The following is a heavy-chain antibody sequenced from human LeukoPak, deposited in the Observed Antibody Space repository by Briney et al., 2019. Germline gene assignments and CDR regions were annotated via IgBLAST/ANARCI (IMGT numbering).Heavy chain of an antibody. CDR2: ISAYNGNT. D-gene: IGHD2-21*01. CDR3: ARDHGHKSVDY. Sequence: GASVKVSCKASGYTFSSYGISWLRQAPGQGLEWMGWISAYNGNTNYAQKFQGRVTMTTDTSTSTLYVEVRSLRSDDTAVYYCARDHGHKSVDYWGQGTLVTVSS. V-gene: IGHV1-18*01. CDR1: GYTFSSYG. J-gene: IGHJ4*02.